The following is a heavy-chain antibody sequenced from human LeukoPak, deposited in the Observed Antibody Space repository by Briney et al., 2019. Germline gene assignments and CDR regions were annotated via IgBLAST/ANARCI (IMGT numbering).Heavy chain of an antibody. J-gene: IGHJ6*03. CDR3: ARSYLGIVATIRYYYYMDV. CDR1: GGTFSSYA. CDR2: IIPIFGTA. Sequence: SVKVSCKASGGTFSSYAISWVRQAPGQGLEWMGGIIPIFGTANYAQKFQGRVTITADESTSTAYMELSSLRSEETAVYYCARSYLGIVATIRYYYYMDVWGKGTTVTVSS. V-gene: IGHV1-69*13. D-gene: IGHD5-12*01.